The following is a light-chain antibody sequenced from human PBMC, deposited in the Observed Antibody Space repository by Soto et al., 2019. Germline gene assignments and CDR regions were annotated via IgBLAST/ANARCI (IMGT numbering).Light chain of an antibody. CDR3: QQHDSY. J-gene: IGKJ2*01. Sequence: DSQMTQSPATLSASVGDRVTITCRASRNISRWLAWYQQKPGKAPKLLIYAASSLGSGVPSRFSGSGSGTEFTLTISSLQPDDSATYYRQQHDSYFGQGTNLEIK. CDR2: AAS. CDR1: RNISRW. V-gene: IGKV1-5*01.